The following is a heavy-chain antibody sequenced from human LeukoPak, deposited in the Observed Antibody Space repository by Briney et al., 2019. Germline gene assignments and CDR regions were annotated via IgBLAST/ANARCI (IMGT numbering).Heavy chain of an antibody. CDR1: GGTFSIYA. CDR2: IIPIFGTA. Sequence: SVKVSCKASGGTFSIYAISWVRQAPGQGLAWMGGIIPIFGTANYAQKFQGRVTITTDESTSTAYMELSSLRSEDTAVYYCARGRVSSSWYVSDYWGQGTLVTVSS. V-gene: IGHV1-69*05. J-gene: IGHJ4*02. CDR3: ARGRVSSSWYVSDY. D-gene: IGHD6-13*01.